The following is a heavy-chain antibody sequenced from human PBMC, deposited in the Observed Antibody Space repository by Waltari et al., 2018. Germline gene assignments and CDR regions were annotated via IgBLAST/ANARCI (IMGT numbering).Heavy chain of an antibody. V-gene: IGHV1-8*01. CDR1: GYTFTSYD. Sequence: QVQLVQSGAEVKKPGASVKVSCKASGYTFTSYDINWVRQATGQGLEWMGWMNPTSGNTGYAQKFQGRVTMTRNTSISTAYMELSSLRSEDTAVYYCARGEFEGATKAETNAFDIWGQGTMVTVSS. D-gene: IGHD1-26*01. J-gene: IGHJ3*02. CDR2: MNPTSGNT. CDR3: ARGEFEGATKAETNAFDI.